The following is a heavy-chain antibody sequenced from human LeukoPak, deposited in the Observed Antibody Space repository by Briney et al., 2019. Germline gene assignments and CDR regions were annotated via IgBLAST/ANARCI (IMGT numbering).Heavy chain of an antibody. Sequence: ASVKVSCKASGYTFTNYAINWVRQAPGQGLEWMGWINTNTGNPMYAQGFTGRFVFSLDTSVSTAYLQISSLKSEDTAVYFCARPGRGGIYFFDFWGQGTLVTVSS. J-gene: IGHJ4*02. CDR1: GYTFTNYA. CDR3: ARPGRGGIYFFDF. D-gene: IGHD2-21*01. CDR2: INTNTGNP. V-gene: IGHV7-4-1*02.